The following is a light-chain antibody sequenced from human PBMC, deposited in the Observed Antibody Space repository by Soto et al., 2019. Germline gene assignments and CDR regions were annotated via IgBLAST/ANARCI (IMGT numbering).Light chain of an antibody. J-gene: IGLJ2*01. CDR2: EGS. Sequence: QSALTQPAFVSGSPGQSITISCTGTSSDVGSYNLVSWYQQHPGKAPKLMIYEGSKRPSGVSNRFSGSKSGNTASLTISGLQAEDEADYYCCSYAGSSPVVFGGGTKLTVL. V-gene: IGLV2-23*01. CDR3: CSYAGSSPVV. CDR1: SSDVGSYNL.